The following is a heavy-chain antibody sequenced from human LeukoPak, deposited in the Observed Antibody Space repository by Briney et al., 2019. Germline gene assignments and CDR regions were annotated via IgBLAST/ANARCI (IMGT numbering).Heavy chain of an antibody. D-gene: IGHD1-1*01. Sequence: PGGSLRLSCTASGFPFSDYSMTWVRQAPGKGLEWISYIGISSGNTKYADSVKGRFTISADNARNSLYLQMNSLRVGDTAVYYCARDHNYAFDNWGQGTLVSASS. V-gene: IGHV3-48*04. CDR1: GFPFSDYS. CDR2: IGISSGNT. CDR3: ARDHNYAFDN. J-gene: IGHJ4*02.